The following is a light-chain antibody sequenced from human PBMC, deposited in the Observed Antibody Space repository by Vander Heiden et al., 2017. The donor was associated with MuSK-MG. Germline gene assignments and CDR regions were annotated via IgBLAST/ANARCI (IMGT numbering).Light chain of an antibody. CDR3: QEWDSSTFV. V-gene: IGLV3-1*01. CDR1: QLGDKH. CDR2: QDT. J-gene: IGLJ1*01. Sequence: SYELPQPPPVSVCPGQTANITCSGDQLGDKHPCWYQQKPAQSPVLLVYQDTKPPSGIPDLFSGSSSGTTANLTISGTQAVEDAYYYCQEWDSSTFVFGTGTKVTVL.